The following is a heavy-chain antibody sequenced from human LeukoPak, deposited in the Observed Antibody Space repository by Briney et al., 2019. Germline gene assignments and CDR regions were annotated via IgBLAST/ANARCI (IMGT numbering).Heavy chain of an antibody. D-gene: IGHD4-23*01. CDR3: ARGDYGGNDDAFDI. Sequence: GGSLRLSCAASGFTFSSYGIHWVRQAPGKGLEWVSFIRYDGTYKYYADSVKGRFTISRDNSKSTLYLQMNSLRAEDTAVYYCARGDYGGNDDAFDIWGQGTMVTVSS. V-gene: IGHV3-30*02. CDR2: IRYDGTYK. CDR1: GFTFSSYG. J-gene: IGHJ3*02.